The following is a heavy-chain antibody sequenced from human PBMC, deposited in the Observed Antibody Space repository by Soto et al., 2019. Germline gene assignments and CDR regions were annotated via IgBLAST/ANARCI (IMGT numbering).Heavy chain of an antibody. CDR3: ASRGVIKDYYYYYMDV. V-gene: IGHV4-34*01. Sequence: TSETLSLTCAVYGGSFSGYYWSWIRQPPGKGLEWIGEINHSGSTNYNPSLKSRVTISVDTSKNQFSLKLSSVTAADTAVYYCASRGVIKDYYYYYMDVWGKGTTVTVSS. D-gene: IGHD3-10*01. CDR2: INHSGST. CDR1: GGSFSGYY. J-gene: IGHJ6*03.